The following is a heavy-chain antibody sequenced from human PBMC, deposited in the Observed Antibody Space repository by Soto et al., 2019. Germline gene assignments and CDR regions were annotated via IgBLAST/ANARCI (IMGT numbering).Heavy chain of an antibody. CDR1: GFTFSSCV. D-gene: IGHD2-15*01. V-gene: IGHV3-23*01. J-gene: IGHJ4*02. CDR2: ITNNGAGT. CDR3: AKGLNNGMWYAAD. Sequence: EVHLLESGGGLVQPGESLRLSCGASGFTFSSCVMTWVRQAPGKELEWVSSITNNGAGTHYADSVKGRFTISRDNSKNTVFLQMNNLRAEDTAVYYCAKGLNNGMWYAADWGQGTLVTVSS.